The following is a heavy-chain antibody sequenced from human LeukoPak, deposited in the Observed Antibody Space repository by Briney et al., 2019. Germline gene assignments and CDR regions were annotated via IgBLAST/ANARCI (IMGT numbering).Heavy chain of an antibody. J-gene: IGHJ4*02. V-gene: IGHV1-18*01. CDR2: ISAYNGNT. CDR3: ARGFLCSGGSCFLDFLDY. CDR1: GYTFTSYG. Sequence: ASVKVSCKASGYTFTSYGISWVRQAPGQGLEWMGWISAYNGNTNYAQKLQGRVTMTTDTSTSTAYMELRSLRSDDTAVYYCARGFLCSGGSCFLDFLDYWGQGTLVTVSS. D-gene: IGHD2-15*01.